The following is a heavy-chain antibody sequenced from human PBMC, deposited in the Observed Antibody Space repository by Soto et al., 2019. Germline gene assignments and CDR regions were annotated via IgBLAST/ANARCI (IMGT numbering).Heavy chain of an antibody. CDR2: IYSGGVT. CDR3: ARDPSTTGYYGLDV. V-gene: IGHV3-53*01. CDR1: GFTVKNYQ. Sequence: GGSLRLSCAASGFTVKNYQMNWVRQAPGKGLEWVSVIYSGGVTYYPDSVKGRFTIIRDTSRNSVYLQMNSLRADDTAIYYCARDPSTTGYYGLDVWGQGTTVTVSS. J-gene: IGHJ6*02.